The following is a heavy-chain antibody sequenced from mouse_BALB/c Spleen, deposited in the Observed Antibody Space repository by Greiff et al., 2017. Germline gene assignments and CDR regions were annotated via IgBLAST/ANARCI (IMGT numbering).Heavy chain of an antibody. D-gene: IGHD2-3*01. V-gene: IGHV5-6-4*01. CDR3: TRGNDGYYVGFAY. CDR2: ISSGGSYT. J-gene: IGHJ3*01. Sequence: EVQLVESGGGLVKPGGSLKLSCAASGFTFSSYTMSWVRQTPEKRLEWVATISSGGSYTYYPDSVKGRFTISRDNAKNTLYLQMSSLKSEDTAMYYCTRGNDGYYVGFAYWGQGTLVTVSA. CDR1: GFTFSSYT.